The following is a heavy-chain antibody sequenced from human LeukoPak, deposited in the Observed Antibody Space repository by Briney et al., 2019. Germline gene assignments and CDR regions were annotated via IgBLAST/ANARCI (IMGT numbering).Heavy chain of an antibody. CDR1: GYTFTSYS. CDR2: ISTFNDDT. CDR3: ARFLFGVTNYGMDV. D-gene: IGHD3-10*01. Sequence: ASVKVSCKASGYTFTSYSITWVRQDPGQGLEWMGWISTFNDDTKYPQKFQGRLTMTTDTSTSIAYMELRSLRSDDTAVYYCARFLFGVTNYGMDVWGQGTTVTVSS. J-gene: IGHJ6*02. V-gene: IGHV1-18*01.